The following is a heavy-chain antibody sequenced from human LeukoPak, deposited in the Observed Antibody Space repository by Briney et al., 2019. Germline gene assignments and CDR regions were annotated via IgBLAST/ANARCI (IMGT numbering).Heavy chain of an antibody. J-gene: IGHJ4*02. D-gene: IGHD3-22*01. Sequence: SETLSLTCTVSGGSISSSSYYWGWIRQPPGKGLEWIGSIYYSGSTYYNPSLKSRVTISVDTPKNQFSLKLSSVTAADTAVYYCARHSPYYYDSSGYYYGDCFDYWGQGTLVTVSS. CDR3: ARHSPYYYDSSGYYYGDCFDY. V-gene: IGHV4-39*01. CDR2: IYYSGST. CDR1: GGSISSSSYY.